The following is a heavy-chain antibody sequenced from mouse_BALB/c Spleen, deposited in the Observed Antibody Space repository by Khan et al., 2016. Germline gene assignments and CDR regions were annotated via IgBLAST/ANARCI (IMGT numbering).Heavy chain of an antibody. D-gene: IGHD3-2*01. CDR1: GYTFTNYG. J-gene: IGHJ3*01. Sequence: QIQLVQSGPELKKPGETVKISCKASGYTFTNYGMNWVKQAPGKGLKWMGWINTYTGEPTYADDFKGRFAFSLETSASTAYLQINNLKNEETATYCCASSQTARAAGFAYWGQGTLVPVSA. CDR2: INTYTGEP. V-gene: IGHV9-3-1*01. CDR3: ASSQTARAAGFAY.